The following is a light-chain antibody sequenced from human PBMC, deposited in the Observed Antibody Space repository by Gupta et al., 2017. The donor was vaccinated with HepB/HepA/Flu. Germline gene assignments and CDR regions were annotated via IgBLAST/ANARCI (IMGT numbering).Light chain of an antibody. Sequence: EIVLMQSPGILSLSPGEGATLSCRASQSVYNGHLAWYQQKPGQAPRLLIYGVSRRATGTPDRFSGSGSGTDFTLTISTLEPEDFALYHCHQYDDSPTFGQGTRVEIK. CDR3: HQYDDSPT. CDR2: GVS. V-gene: IGKV3-20*01. CDR1: QSVYNGH. J-gene: IGKJ1*01.